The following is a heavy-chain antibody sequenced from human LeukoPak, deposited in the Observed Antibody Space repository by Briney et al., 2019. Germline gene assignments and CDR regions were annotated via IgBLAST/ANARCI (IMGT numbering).Heavy chain of an antibody. CDR1: GYTFTSYG. CDR3: ARRDSSSWYHY. CDR2: ISAYNGNT. Sequence: ASVKVSCKASGYTFTSYGISWVRQAPGQGLEWMGWISAYNGNTNYAQKLQGRVTMTTDTSTSTAHMELRSLRSDDTAVYYCARRDSSSWYHYWGQGTLVTVSS. V-gene: IGHV1-18*01. D-gene: IGHD6-13*01. J-gene: IGHJ4*02.